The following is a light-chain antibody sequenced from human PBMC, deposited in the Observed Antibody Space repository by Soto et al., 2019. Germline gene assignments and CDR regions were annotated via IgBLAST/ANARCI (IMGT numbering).Light chain of an antibody. V-gene: IGKV1-9*01. CDR2: AAS. CDR3: QQLNSYPWT. Sequence: IQLTQSPSSLSASVGDRVTITCRASQGISSYLAWYQQKPGKAPKLLIYAASTLQSGVPPRFSGSGSGTDFTLTISSLQPEDFATYYCQQLNSYPWTFGQGTKVEIK. CDR1: QGISSY. J-gene: IGKJ1*01.